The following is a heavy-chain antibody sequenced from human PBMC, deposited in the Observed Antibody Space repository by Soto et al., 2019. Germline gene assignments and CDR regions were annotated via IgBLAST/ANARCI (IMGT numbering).Heavy chain of an antibody. V-gene: IGHV3-23*01. J-gene: IGHJ4*02. CDR2: VSASGRSR. D-gene: IGHD3-16*01. CDR1: GLEFSNYA. CDR3: AKDGNWLDVYYDV. Sequence: EVQLLESGGGLVQPGGSLRLSCVGSGLEFSNYAMSWVRQAPGKGLEWVSIVSASGRSRYHADSVNGRFTISSDNSKNTLYLHMTILGAQDTGVYYCAKDGNWLDVYYDVWGQGTPVTVSS.